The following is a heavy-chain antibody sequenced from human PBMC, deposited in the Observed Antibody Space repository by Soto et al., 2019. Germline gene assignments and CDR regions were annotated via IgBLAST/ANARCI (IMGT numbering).Heavy chain of an antibody. V-gene: IGHV4-59*01. J-gene: IGHJ5*02. CDR3: AREGNHGDYCNWFGP. CDR2: IYYSGST. Sequence: SETLSLTCTVSGGSISSYYWSWIRQPPGKGLEWIGYIYYSGSTNYNPSLKSRVTISVDTSKNQFSLKLSSVTAADTAVYYCAREGNHGDYCNWFGPWGQGILVTVS. D-gene: IGHD4-17*01. CDR1: GGSISSYY.